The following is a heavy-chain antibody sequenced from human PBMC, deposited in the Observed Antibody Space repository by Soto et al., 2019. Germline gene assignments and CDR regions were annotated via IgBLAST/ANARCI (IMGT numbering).Heavy chain of an antibody. V-gene: IGHV1-3*01. Sequence: ASVKVSCKASGYTFTSYAMHWVRQAPGQRLEWMGWINAGNGNTKYSQKFQGRVTITADESTSTAYMELSSLRSEDTAVYYCATEGDVVVPAALLGYYYYGMDVWGQGTTVTVSS. CDR2: INAGNGNT. CDR3: ATEGDVVVPAALLGYYYYGMDV. J-gene: IGHJ6*02. D-gene: IGHD2-2*01. CDR1: GYTFTSYA.